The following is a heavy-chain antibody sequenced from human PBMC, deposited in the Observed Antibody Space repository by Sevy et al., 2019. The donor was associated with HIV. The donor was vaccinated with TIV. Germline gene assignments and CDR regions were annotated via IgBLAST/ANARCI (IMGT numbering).Heavy chain of an antibody. V-gene: IGHV3-21*01. CDR2: ISSSSSYI. Sequence: GGSLRLSCAASGFTFSSYSMNWVRQAPGKGLEWVSSISSSSSYIYYADSVKGRFTISRDNAKNSLYLQMNSLRAEDTAVYYCARVLGLGYCSGGSCYSEFDAFHIWGQGTMVTVSS. J-gene: IGHJ3*02. CDR3: ARVLGLGYCSGGSCYSEFDAFHI. CDR1: GFTFSSYS. D-gene: IGHD2-15*01.